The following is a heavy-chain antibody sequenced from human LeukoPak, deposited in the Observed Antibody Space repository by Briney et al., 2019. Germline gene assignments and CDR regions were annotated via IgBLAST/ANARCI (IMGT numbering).Heavy chain of an antibody. Sequence: GGSLRLSCEASGSGFTFGNFGMSWVRQAPGKGLEWLSGISGSGYYTYYADSVKGRFTISRDNSKNTVYIQMNSLRVEDTAVYYCAKDRRSNGSGSPSGYMDVWGKGTTVTVSS. D-gene: IGHD3-10*01. J-gene: IGHJ6*03. V-gene: IGHV3-23*01. CDR1: GSGFTFGNFG. CDR3: AKDRRSNGSGSPSGYMDV. CDR2: ISGSGYYT.